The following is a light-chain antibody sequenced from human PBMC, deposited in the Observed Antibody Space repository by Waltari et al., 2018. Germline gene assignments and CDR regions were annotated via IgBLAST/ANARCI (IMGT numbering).Light chain of an antibody. J-gene: IGKJ1*01. V-gene: IGKV1-5*03. CDR1: QSIARW. Sequence: DIQMTQSPSTLSASVGDRVTIPCRASQSIARWLAWYQQKPGEAPKLLIYASSVLQNGVSSRFSGSGSGAEFTLTISSLQADDFATYYCQQYNSHSTFGPGTRVE. CDR2: ASS. CDR3: QQYNSHST.